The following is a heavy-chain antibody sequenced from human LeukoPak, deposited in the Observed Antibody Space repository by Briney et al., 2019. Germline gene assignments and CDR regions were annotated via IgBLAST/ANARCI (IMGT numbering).Heavy chain of an antibody. Sequence: PGGSLRLSCAASGFTFSSYAMSWVRQAPGKGLEWVSAISGRGGSTYYADSVKGRFTISRDNSKNTLYLQMNSLRAEDTAVYYCAKGTDFGVVTTFDYWGQGTLVTVSS. CDR3: AKGTDFGVVTTFDY. J-gene: IGHJ4*02. CDR2: ISGRGGST. D-gene: IGHD3-3*01. CDR1: GFTFSSYA. V-gene: IGHV3-23*01.